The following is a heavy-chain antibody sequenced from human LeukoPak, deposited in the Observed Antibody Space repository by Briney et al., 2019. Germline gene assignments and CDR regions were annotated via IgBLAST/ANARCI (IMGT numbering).Heavy chain of an antibody. CDR2: ISGSGGST. D-gene: IGHD2-2*01. Sequence: GGSLRLSCAASGFTFSSYAMSWVRQAPGKGLEWVSAISGSGGSTYYADSVKGRFTISRDNSKNTLYVQMNSLRAEDTAVYYCAKDGAKHGSTTYFFDYWGQGTLVTVSS. V-gene: IGHV3-23*01. J-gene: IGHJ4*02. CDR1: GFTFSSYA. CDR3: AKDGAKHGSTTYFFDY.